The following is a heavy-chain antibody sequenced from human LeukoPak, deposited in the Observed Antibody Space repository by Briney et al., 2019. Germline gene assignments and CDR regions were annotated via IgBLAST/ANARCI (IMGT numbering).Heavy chain of an antibody. CDR1: GFTFSDYY. J-gene: IGHJ5*02. CDR2: ISSSTYT. V-gene: IGHV3-11*05. CDR3: ARVPGSNWLDP. Sequence: PGGSLRLSCAASGFTFSDYYMSWIRQAPGKGLEWVSYISSSTYTYYADSVKGRFTISRDNAKNSLYLQMNSLRVEDTAVYYCARVPGSNWLDPWGQGTLVTVAS.